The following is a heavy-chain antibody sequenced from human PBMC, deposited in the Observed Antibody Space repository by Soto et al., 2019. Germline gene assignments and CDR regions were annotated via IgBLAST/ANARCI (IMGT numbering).Heavy chain of an antibody. CDR1: GFSVTSNY. Sequence: VQLVESGGTLVQPGGSLRLSCAASGFSVTSNYMTWVRQAPGKGLECVSVIYAGGNTYYPDSVKGRFTISSDNSHNTLFLQLNNLRAEDPAVYYCARVTTFYDILTSSYALNYFDYWGQGTRVTVSS. CDR2: IYAGGNT. D-gene: IGHD3-9*01. J-gene: IGHJ4*02. V-gene: IGHV3-53*01. CDR3: ARVTTFYDILTSSYALNYFDY.